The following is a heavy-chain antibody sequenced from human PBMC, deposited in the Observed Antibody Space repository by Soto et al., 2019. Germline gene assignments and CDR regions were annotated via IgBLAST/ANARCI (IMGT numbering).Heavy chain of an antibody. CDR2: ITSSSITI. V-gene: IGHV3-48*01. J-gene: IGHJ6*03. Sequence: WGSLRLSCAASGFTFSSFSMNWVRQAPGKGLEWLSYITSSSITIYYADSVKGRFTISRDNAKNSLYLQMNSLRAEDTAVYYCPRAYGPIYLDVWGKGTTVTVSS. D-gene: IGHD3-16*01. CDR1: GFTFSSFS. CDR3: PRAYGPIYLDV.